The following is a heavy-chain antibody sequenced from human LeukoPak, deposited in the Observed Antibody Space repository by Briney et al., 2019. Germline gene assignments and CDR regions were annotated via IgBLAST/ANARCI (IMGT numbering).Heavy chain of an antibody. CDR3: ARGGYDILTGYYSSF. D-gene: IGHD3-9*01. Sequence: SETLSLTCTVSGGSISSGSYYWSWIRQPAGKRLEWIGRIYTSGSTNYNPSLKSRVTISVDTSKNQFSLKLSSVTAADTAVYYCARGGYDILTGYYSSFWGQGTLVTVSS. J-gene: IGHJ4*02. V-gene: IGHV4-61*02. CDR1: GGSISSGSYY. CDR2: IYTSGST.